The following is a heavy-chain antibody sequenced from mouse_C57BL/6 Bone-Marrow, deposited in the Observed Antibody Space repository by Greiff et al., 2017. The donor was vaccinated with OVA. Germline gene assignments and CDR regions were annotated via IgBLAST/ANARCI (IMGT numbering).Heavy chain of an antibody. CDR1: GYTFTSYW. J-gene: IGHJ3*01. CDR2: IDPNSGGT. D-gene: IGHD1-1*01. CDR3: AREEFFTTVVATPAY. Sequence: QVQLKQPGAELVKPGASVKLSCKASGYTFTSYWMHWVKQRPGRGLEWIGRIDPNSGGTKYNEKFKSKATLTVDKPSSTAYMQLSSLTSEDSAVYYCAREEFFTTVVATPAYWGQGTLVTVSA. V-gene: IGHV1-72*01.